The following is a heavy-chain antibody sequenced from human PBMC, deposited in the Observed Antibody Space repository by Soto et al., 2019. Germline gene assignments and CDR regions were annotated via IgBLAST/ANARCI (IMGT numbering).Heavy chain of an antibody. CDR3: ARDSPPFDY. Sequence: QVQLVQSGAEVKKSGASVKVSCKASGYTFSSYTISWVRQAPGQGLEWMGWISAYNGNTKYAQKLQDRVTMTTDTSTNTAYMELRSLRSDDTAVYFCARDSPPFDYWGQGTLVTVSS. CDR1: GYTFSSYT. V-gene: IGHV1-18*01. CDR2: ISAYNGNT. J-gene: IGHJ4*02.